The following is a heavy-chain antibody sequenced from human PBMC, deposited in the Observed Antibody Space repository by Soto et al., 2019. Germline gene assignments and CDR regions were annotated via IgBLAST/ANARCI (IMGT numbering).Heavy chain of an antibody. Sequence: VCCQASGGTFSSYAIIRVRQAPGQGLEWMGGIIPIFGTANYAQKFQGRVTITADKSTSTAYMELSSLRSEDTAVYYCAIYYDSSGYYPLGAFDIWGQGTMVTVSS. CDR1: GGTFSSYA. V-gene: IGHV1-69*06. J-gene: IGHJ3*02. CDR3: AIYYDSSGYYPLGAFDI. CDR2: IIPIFGTA. D-gene: IGHD3-22*01.